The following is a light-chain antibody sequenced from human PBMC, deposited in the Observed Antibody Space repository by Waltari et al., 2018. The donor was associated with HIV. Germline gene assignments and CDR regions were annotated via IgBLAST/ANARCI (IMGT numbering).Light chain of an antibody. V-gene: IGKV1-12*01. J-gene: IGKJ4*01. CDR1: QGISSW. CDR2: AAS. Sequence: DIQMPQSPSSVSASVGDRVPITCRASQGISSWLAWYQQKQGKAPKLLIYAASRLQSGVPSRFRCSGSGTDFMLTISSLQPEDFATYYCHQANSCPVTVGGGTKGEIK. CDR3: HQANSCPVT.